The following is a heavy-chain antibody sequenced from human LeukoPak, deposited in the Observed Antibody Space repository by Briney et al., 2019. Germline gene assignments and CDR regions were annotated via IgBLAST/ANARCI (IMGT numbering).Heavy chain of an antibody. CDR3: AHSPKYYYDSSASTGWFDP. D-gene: IGHD3-22*01. Sequence: SGPTLVKPTQTLTLTCTFSGFSLSNSGVAVGWIRQPPGKALEWLTLIYWDDDNRYSPSLKSRLTITKDTSKNQVVLTMTNMDPVDTATYYCAHSPKYYYDSSASTGWFDPWGQGILVTVSS. CDR2: IYWDDDN. CDR1: GFSLSNSGVA. V-gene: IGHV2-5*02. J-gene: IGHJ5*02.